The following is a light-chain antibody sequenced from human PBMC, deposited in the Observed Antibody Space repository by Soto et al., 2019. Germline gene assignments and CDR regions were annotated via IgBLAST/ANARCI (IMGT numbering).Light chain of an antibody. CDR1: QSVSSY. V-gene: IGKV3-20*01. J-gene: IGKJ1*01. Sequence: VLTESPYTLSLYPGERATLSCRASQSVSSYLAWYQQKPGQAPRLLIYGASNRATGIPDRFSGSGSGTDFTLTISRLEPEDFAVYYCQQYGSSGTFGQGTKVDIK. CDR2: GAS. CDR3: QQYGSSGT.